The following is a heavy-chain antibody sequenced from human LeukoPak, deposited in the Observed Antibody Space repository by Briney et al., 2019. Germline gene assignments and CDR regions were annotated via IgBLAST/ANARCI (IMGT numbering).Heavy chain of an antibody. Sequence: GPSVKVSCKASGDTFSIYAFSWVRQAPEQGLEWMGGIIPIFNTTQYAQKFQARVTITADTTTNTAFMELTSLRFEDTAVYYCARGAGRAFDYWGQGTLVTVSS. CDR2: IIPIFNTT. J-gene: IGHJ4*02. V-gene: IGHV1-69*06. CDR3: ARGAGRAFDY. CDR1: GDTFSIYA. D-gene: IGHD3-10*01.